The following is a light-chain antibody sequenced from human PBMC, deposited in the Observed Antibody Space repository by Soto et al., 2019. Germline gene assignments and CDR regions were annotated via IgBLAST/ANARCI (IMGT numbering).Light chain of an antibody. V-gene: IGLV2-14*01. CDR1: SSDVGGYNY. CDR3: SSYTSSSSFV. Sequence: QSALTQPASVSGSPGQSITISCTGTSSDVGGYNYVSWFQQRPGTAPKVIIYEVSNRPSGVSNRFSGSKSGNTASLTISGLQAGDEADYYCSSYTSSSSFVFGTGTKLTVL. J-gene: IGLJ1*01. CDR2: EVS.